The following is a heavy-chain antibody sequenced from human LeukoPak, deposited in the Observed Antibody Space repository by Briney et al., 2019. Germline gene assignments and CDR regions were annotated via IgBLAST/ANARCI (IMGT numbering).Heavy chain of an antibody. CDR3: ARAPGNTILDAQYFDY. D-gene: IGHD3-10*01. CDR1: GYILSDYY. J-gene: IGHJ4*02. CDR2: INPNNGGT. Sequence: ASVKVSCKTSGYILSDYYIHWVRQAPGQGLGYMGWINPNNGGTKYEQKFQGRLSMTRDTSISTAYMELSSLPSDDTAVYYCARAPGNTILDAQYFDYWGQGTLVTVYS. V-gene: IGHV1-2*02.